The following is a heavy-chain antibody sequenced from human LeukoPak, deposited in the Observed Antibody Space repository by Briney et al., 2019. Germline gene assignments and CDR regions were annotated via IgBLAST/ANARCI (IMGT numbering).Heavy chain of an antibody. CDR2: INHSGST. CDR3: ARDGAAAVTGVAAFDI. D-gene: IGHD6-13*01. V-gene: IGHV4-34*01. J-gene: IGHJ3*02. Sequence: PSETLSLTCAVYGGSFSGYYWSWIRQRPGKGLEWIGEINHSGSTNYNPSLKSRVTISVDTSKNQFSLKLSSVTAADTAVYYCARDGAAAVTGVAAFDIWGQGTMVTVSS. CDR1: GGSFSGYY.